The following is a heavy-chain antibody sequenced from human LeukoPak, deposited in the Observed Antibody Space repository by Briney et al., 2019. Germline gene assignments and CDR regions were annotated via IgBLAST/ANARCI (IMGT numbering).Heavy chain of an antibody. Sequence: PWGSLRLSCAASGVTFSTYNRNWIRQAPGKGLEWVSSITSGGGYTYYADSVKGGFHISRDNSKNTLFLQMNRQRAEDTPVYYCARHRSDSGDYDAFDIWGQGTMVTVSS. V-gene: IGHV3-21*04. CDR3: ARHRSDSGDYDAFDI. CDR1: GVTFSTYN. J-gene: IGHJ3*02. D-gene: IGHD4-17*01. CDR2: ITSGGGYT.